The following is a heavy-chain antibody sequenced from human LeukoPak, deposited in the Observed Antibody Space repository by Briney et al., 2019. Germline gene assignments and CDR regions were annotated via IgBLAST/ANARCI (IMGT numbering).Heavy chain of an antibody. D-gene: IGHD3-9*01. Sequence: ASVKVSCKASGYTFTSYAMNWVRQAPGQGLEWMGWINTNTGNPTYAQGFTGRFVFSLDTSVSTAYLQISSLKAEDTAMYYCAREHNLSIRVIFSPFDPWGQGTLVTVSS. V-gene: IGHV7-4-1*02. CDR2: INTNTGNP. CDR3: AREHNLSIRVIFSPFDP. CDR1: GYTFTSYA. J-gene: IGHJ5*02.